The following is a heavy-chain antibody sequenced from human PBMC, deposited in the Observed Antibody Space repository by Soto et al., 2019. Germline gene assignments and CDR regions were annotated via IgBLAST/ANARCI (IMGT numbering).Heavy chain of an antibody. V-gene: IGHV3-23*01. D-gene: IGHD1-20*01. CDR1: GFTFNIYA. CDR2: TGATGRTT. J-gene: IGHJ4*02. CDR3: ATVHNTSRSFDY. Sequence: PGGSLRLSCAASGFTFNIYAMTWVRQAPGKGLEWVSTTGATGRTTYYSDSVKGRFTVSRDNSKSTLGLQMSNLRAEDTAVYYCATVHNTSRSFDYWGQGTLVTVSS.